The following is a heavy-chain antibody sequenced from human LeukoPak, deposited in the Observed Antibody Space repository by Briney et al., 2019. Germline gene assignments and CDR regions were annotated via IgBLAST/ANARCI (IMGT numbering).Heavy chain of an antibody. D-gene: IGHD6-6*01. Sequence: HPGGSLRLSCAASGFTFSSYAMHWVRQAPGKGLEWVAVISYDGSNKYYADSVKGRFTISRDNSKNTLYLQMNSLRAEDTAVYYCAREGSSSLYYYYYMDVWGKGTTVTVSS. V-gene: IGHV3-30-3*01. CDR2: ISYDGSNK. J-gene: IGHJ6*03. CDR3: AREGSSSLYYYYYMDV. CDR1: GFTFSSYA.